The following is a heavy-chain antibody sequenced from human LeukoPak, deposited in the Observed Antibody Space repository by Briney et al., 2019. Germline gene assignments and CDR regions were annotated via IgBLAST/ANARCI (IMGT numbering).Heavy chain of an antibody. CDR1: GFTFSTSA. J-gene: IGHJ4*02. Sequence: GGSLRLSCAASGFTFSTSAMNWVRQAPGKGLEWVSSINNVRSHIYYADSVKGRFTISRDNAKNSLYLQMSSLRAEDTAVYYCARFGDFWSGYYARPFDYWGQGTLVTVSS. CDR2: INNVRSHI. V-gene: IGHV3-21*01. CDR3: ARFGDFWSGYYARPFDY. D-gene: IGHD3-3*01.